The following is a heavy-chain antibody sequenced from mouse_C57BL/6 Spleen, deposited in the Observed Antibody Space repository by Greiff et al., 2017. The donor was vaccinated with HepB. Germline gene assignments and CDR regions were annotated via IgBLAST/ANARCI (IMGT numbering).Heavy chain of an antibody. J-gene: IGHJ4*01. V-gene: IGHV1-52*01. CDR2: IDPSDSET. Sequence: QVQLQQPGAELVRPGSSVKLSCKASGYTFTSYWMHWVKQRPIQGLEWIGNIDPSDSETHYNQKFKDKATLTVDKSSSTAYMQLSSLTSEDSAVYYGARSGTAAMDYWGQGTSVTVSS. CDR1: GYTFTSYW. CDR3: ARSGTAAMDY. D-gene: IGHD1-1*01.